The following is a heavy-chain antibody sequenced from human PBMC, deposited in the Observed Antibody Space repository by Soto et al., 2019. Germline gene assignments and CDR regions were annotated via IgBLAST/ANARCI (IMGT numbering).Heavy chain of an antibody. Sequence: GASVKVSCKASGGTFSSYAISWVRQAPGQGLEWMGGIIPIFGTANYAQKFQGRVTITADESTSTAYMELSILRSEDTAVYYCARSEHIVVVWSYYYYGMDVWGQGTTVTVSS. CDR1: GGTFSSYA. CDR2: IIPIFGTA. D-gene: IGHD3-22*01. CDR3: ARSEHIVVVWSYYYYGMDV. V-gene: IGHV1-69*13. J-gene: IGHJ6*02.